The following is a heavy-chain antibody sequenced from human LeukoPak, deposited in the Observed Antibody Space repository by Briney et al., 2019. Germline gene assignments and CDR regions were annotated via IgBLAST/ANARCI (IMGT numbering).Heavy chain of an antibody. J-gene: IGHJ4*02. CDR2: IFHSGTT. V-gene: IGHV4-4*02. CDR1: GDSISSVNW. Sequence: SGTLSLTCAVSGDSISSVNWWNWVRQPPGKGLEWIGEIFHSGTTHYNPSLKSRVTISVDKSENQFSLKLLSVTAADTAIYYCARQMAGEDWGQGTLVTVPS. D-gene: IGHD6-19*01. CDR3: ARQMAGED.